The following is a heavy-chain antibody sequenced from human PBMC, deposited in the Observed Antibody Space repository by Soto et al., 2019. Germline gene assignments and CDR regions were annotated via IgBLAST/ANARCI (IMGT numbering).Heavy chain of an antibody. CDR2: INYSGST. D-gene: IGHD5-12*01. CDR1: GGSISSYY. Sequence: SETLSLTXTVSGGSISSYYWSWIRQPPGKGLEWIGFINYSGSTSSSPSLKSRVTMSVDTSKNQFSLNLSSVTAADTAVYYCARKAPYGGYPFDFWGQGTLVTVSS. CDR3: ARKAPYGGYPFDF. J-gene: IGHJ4*02. V-gene: IGHV4-59*01.